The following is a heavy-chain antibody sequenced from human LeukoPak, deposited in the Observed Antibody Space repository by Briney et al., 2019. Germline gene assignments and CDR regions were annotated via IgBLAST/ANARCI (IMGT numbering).Heavy chain of an antibody. V-gene: IGHV3-11*01. CDR1: GFTFSDYY. J-gene: IGHJ1*01. D-gene: IGHD2-2*01. CDR3: ASIPREIVVGGYFQH. Sequence: GGSLRLSCAASGFTFSDYYMSWMRQAPGKGLEWVSYISSSGSTIYYADSVKGRFTISRDNAKNSLYLQMNSLRAEDTAVYYCASIPREIVVGGYFQHWGQGTLVTVSS. CDR2: ISSSGSTI.